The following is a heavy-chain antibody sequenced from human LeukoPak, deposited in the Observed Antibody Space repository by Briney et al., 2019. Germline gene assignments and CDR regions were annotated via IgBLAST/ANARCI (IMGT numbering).Heavy chain of an antibody. V-gene: IGHV1-18*01. CDR3: ARGGWYYDSSGYYAFDI. J-gene: IGHJ3*02. CDR2: ISGYNGNT. CDR1: GYTFTSYG. Sequence: GASVKVSCKASGYTFTSYGISWVRQAPGQGLEWMGWISGYNGNTDYAQNLQGRVTMTTDTSTSTAYMELRSLRSEDTAVYYCARGGWYYDSSGYYAFDIWGQGTMVTVSS. D-gene: IGHD3-22*01.